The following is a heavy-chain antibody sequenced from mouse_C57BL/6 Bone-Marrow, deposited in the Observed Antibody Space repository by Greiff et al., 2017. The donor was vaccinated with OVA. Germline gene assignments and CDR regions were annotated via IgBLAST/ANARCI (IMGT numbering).Heavy chain of an antibody. D-gene: IGHD2-3*01. CDR3: TIDRWVRGDD. CDR2: ISGGGSYT. CDR1: GFTFSSYA. J-gene: IGHJ2*01. V-gene: IGHV5-4*01. Sequence: EVQRVESGGGLVKPGGSLKLSCAASGFTFSSYAMSWVRQTPEKRLEWVATISGGGSYTSSTDNVTGRFTISRDHAKHTLYLRRSHLKAEDTDMYDCTIDRWVRGDDWGKGTTLTVSS.